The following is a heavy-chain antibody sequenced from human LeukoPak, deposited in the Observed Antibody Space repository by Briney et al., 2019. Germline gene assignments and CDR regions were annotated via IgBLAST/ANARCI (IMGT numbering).Heavy chain of an antibody. J-gene: IGHJ6*02. Sequence: SETLSLTCTVSGGSISGYYWSWIRQPPGKGLEWIGYMYYTGSHNYNPSLKSRVTISVDTSKNQFSLKLSSVTAADTAVYYCARLGVNYDANYYYGMDVWGQGTTVTVSS. V-gene: IGHV4-59*01. CDR2: MYYTGSH. CDR1: GGSISGYY. D-gene: IGHD4/OR15-4a*01. CDR3: ARLGVNYDANYYYGMDV.